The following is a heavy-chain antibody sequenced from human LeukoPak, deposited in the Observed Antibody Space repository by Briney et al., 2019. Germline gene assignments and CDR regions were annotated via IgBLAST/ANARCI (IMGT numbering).Heavy chain of an antibody. J-gene: IGHJ5*02. CDR3: TTDYDILTGSNWFDP. CDR1: GFTFSNAW. CDR2: IKSKTDGGTT. Sequence: PGGSLRLSCAASGFTFSNAWMSWVRQAPGKGLEWVGRIKSKTDGGTTDYAAPVKGRFTISRDDSKNTLYLQMNSLKTEDTAVYYCTTDYDILTGSNWFDPWGQGTLVTVSS. D-gene: IGHD3-9*01. V-gene: IGHV3-15*01.